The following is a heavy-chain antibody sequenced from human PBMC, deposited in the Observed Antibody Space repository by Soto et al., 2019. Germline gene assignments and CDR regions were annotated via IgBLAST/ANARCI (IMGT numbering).Heavy chain of an antibody. D-gene: IGHD3-10*01. Sequence: QVQLQESGPGLVKPSQTLSLTCPVSGGSISSGGYYWSWIRQHPGKGLEWIGYIYYSGSTYYNPSLKSRVTISVDTSKNQFSLKLSSVTAADTAVYYCARAMVRGSRWFDPWGQGTLVTVSS. J-gene: IGHJ5*02. CDR2: IYYSGST. CDR3: ARAMVRGSRWFDP. CDR1: GGSISSGGYY. V-gene: IGHV4-31*03.